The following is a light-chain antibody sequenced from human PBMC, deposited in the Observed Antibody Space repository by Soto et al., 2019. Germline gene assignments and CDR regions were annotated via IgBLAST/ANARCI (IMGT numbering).Light chain of an antibody. CDR1: SSDVGGYNF. J-gene: IGLJ3*02. Sequence: QSALTQPPSASGSPGQSVTISCTGTSSDVGGYNFVSWYQQHPGKAPKFMIYEVSKRPSGVPDRFSGSKSGNTASLTVSGLQAEDEADYYCSSYASGIKWVFGGGTKLTVL. CDR2: EVS. CDR3: SSYASGIKWV. V-gene: IGLV2-8*01.